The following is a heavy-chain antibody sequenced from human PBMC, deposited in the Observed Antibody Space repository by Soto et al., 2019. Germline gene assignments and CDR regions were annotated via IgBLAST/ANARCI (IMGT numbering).Heavy chain of an antibody. V-gene: IGHV1-69*13. D-gene: IGHD2-2*02. J-gene: IGHJ6*02. CDR3: AVDIVVVPAAIGDYYYYGMDV. CDR1: GGTFSSYA. CDR2: IIPIFGTA. Sequence: RASVKVSCKASGGTFSSYAISWVRQAPGQGLEWMGGIIPIFGTANYAQKFQGRVTITADESTSTAYMELSSLRSEDTAVYYCAVDIVVVPAAIGDYYYYGMDVWGQGTTVTVSS.